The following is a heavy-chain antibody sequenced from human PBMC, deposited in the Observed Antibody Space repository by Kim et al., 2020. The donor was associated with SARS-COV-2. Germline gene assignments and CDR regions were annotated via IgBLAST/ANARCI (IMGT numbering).Heavy chain of an antibody. CDR1: GFTFSSYG. CDR2: ISYDGSNN. J-gene: IGHJ4*02. Sequence: GSLRLSCAASGFTFSSYGMHWVRQAPGKGLEWVAVISYDGSNNYYADSVKGRFTISRDNSINTLYLQMNSLRAEDTAVYSCSRDRAASGSTRGPFDYWGQGALVIVSS. V-gene: IGHV3-33*05. D-gene: IGHD1-26*01. CDR3: SRDRAASGSTRGPFDY.